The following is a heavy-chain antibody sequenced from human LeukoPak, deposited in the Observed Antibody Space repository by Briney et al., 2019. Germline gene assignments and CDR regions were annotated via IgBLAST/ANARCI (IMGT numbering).Heavy chain of an antibody. V-gene: IGHV1-2*02. Sequence: GASVKASCKASGYTFTGYYMHWVRQAPGQGLEWMGWINPNSGGTNYAQKFQGRVTMTRDTSISTAYMELSRPRSDDTAVYYCARPTVISYYFDYGAREPLVTVPS. CDR3: ARPTVISYYFDY. CDR1: GYTFTGYY. D-gene: IGHD3-16*02. J-gene: IGHJ4*02. CDR2: INPNSGGT.